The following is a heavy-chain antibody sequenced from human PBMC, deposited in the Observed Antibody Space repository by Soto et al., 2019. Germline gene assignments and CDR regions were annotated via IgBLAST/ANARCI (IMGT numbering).Heavy chain of an antibody. J-gene: IGHJ5*02. CDR3: ARFSSSWFGWFDP. D-gene: IGHD6-13*01. CDR2: IYHSGST. Sequence: SETLSLTCAVSGGSISSGGYSWSWIRQPPGKGLEWIGYIYHSGSTYYNPSLKSRVTISVDRSKNQFSLKLSSVTAADTAVYYCARFSSSWFGWFDPWGQGTLVTVSS. CDR1: GGSISSGGYS. V-gene: IGHV4-30-2*01.